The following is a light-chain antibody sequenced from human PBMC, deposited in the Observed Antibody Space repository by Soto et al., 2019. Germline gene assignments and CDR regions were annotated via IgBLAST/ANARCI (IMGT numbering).Light chain of an antibody. CDR3: MQGTPWPPLT. CDR1: QSLVYSDGNTY. Sequence: DVVLTQSPLSLPVTLGQPASISCRSSQSLVYSDGNTYLNWFQQRPGRSPRRLIYDVSNRDSGVPDRLSGSGSGTDFTLKINRVEAEDVGVYYCMQGTPWPPLTFGQGTLREIK. V-gene: IGKV2-30*01. CDR2: DVS. J-gene: IGKJ5*01.